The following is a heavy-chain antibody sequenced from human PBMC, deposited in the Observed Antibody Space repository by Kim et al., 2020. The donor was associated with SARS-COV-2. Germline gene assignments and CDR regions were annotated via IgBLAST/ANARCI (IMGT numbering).Heavy chain of an antibody. CDR1: GFTFSSYG. CDR2: ISYDGSNK. D-gene: IGHD3-10*01. V-gene: IGHV3-33*05. J-gene: IGHJ4*01. CDR3: ARGVAYYYGSGRFDY. Sequence: GGSLRLSCAASGFTFSSYGMHWVRQAPGKGLEWVAVISYDGSNKYYADSVKGRFTISRDNSKNMLYLQMNSLRAEDTAVYYCARGVAYYYGSGRFDYWG.